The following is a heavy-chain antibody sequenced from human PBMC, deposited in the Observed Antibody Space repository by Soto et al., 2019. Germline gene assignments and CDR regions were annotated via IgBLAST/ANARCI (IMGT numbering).Heavy chain of an antibody. D-gene: IGHD6-13*01. J-gene: IGHJ4*02. CDR2: INPNSGGT. CDR1: GYTLTGYY. CDR3: ARGPKYSSSWYPTQDLWDY. Sequence: GDSVRVSCKGSGYTLTGYYMHWVRQAPGQGLEWMGWINPNSGGTNYAQKFQGWVTMTRDTSISTAYMELSRLRSDDTAVYYCARGPKYSSSWYPTQDLWDYWGQGTLVTVSS. V-gene: IGHV1-2*04.